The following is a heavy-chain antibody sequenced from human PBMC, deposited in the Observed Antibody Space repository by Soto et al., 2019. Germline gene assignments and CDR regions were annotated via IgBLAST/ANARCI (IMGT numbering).Heavy chain of an antibody. J-gene: IGHJ4*02. D-gene: IGHD3-22*01. CDR2: IYPGDSDT. Sequence: GESLKISCKGSGYSFTSYWIGWVRQMPGKGLEWMGIIYPGDSDTRYSPSFQGQVTISADKSISTAYLQWSSLKASDTAMYYCASNYYDSSGYYPPYFDYWGQGTLVTVSS. CDR3: ASNYYDSSGYYPPYFDY. CDR1: GYSFTSYW. V-gene: IGHV5-51*01.